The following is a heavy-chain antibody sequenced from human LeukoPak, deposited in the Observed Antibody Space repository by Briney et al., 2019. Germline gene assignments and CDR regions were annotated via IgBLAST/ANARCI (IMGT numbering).Heavy chain of an antibody. CDR1: GFTFSTYA. J-gene: IGHJ4*02. CDR3: AKGVTIYTNSCLGY. V-gene: IGHV3-23*01. D-gene: IGHD2-8*01. Sequence: GGSLRLSCAASGFTFSTYAMTWVRQAPGKGLEWVSGISASGGSTYYADSVKGRFTISRDNSKNTLYLQMSSLRAEDTAVYYCAKGVTIYTNSCLGYWGQGTLVTVSS. CDR2: ISASGGST.